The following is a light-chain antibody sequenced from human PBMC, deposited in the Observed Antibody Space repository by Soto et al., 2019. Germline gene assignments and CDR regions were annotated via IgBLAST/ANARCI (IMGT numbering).Light chain of an antibody. CDR1: SSNIGAGYD. CDR3: QSYDSSLSGVV. V-gene: IGLV1-40*01. Sequence: QSVLTQPPSVSGAPGQRVTISCTGSSSNIGAGYDVHWYQQLPGTAPKLLIYGNSNRPSGVPDRFSGYKSGTSASLAITGLQAEDEADYYCQSYDSSLSGVVFGGGTKRTVL. CDR2: GNS. J-gene: IGLJ2*01.